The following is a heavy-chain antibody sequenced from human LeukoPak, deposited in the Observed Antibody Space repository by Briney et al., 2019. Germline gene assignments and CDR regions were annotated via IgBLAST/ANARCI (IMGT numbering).Heavy chain of an antibody. CDR2: IGGSGGST. Sequence: GGSLRLSCAASGFTFSSYAMSWVRQAPGKGLEWVSAIGGSGGSTYYADSVKGRFTISRDNPKKTLYLQMNSLRAEDTALYYCARGLVGATFDYWGQGILVTVSS. CDR1: GFTFSSYA. J-gene: IGHJ4*02. D-gene: IGHD1-26*01. V-gene: IGHV3-23*01. CDR3: ARGLVGATFDY.